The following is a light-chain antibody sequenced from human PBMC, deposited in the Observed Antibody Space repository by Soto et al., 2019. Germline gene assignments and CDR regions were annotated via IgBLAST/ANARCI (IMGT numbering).Light chain of an antibody. V-gene: IGLV2-8*01. CDR1: SNDGGGYNF. CDR3: SSYAGNNIYYV. CDR2: EVS. Sequence: QSVLTQPPSASGSPGQSVTISCTGTSNDGGGYNFVSWYQQHPGKAPKLMIFEVSKRPSGVPERFYGSKSGSTASLTVSGLQAEDEADYSRSSYAGNNIYYVFGTGTKVTVL. J-gene: IGLJ1*01.